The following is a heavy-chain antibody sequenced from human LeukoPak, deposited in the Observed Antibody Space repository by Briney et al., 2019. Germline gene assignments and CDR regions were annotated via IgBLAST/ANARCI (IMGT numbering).Heavy chain of an antibody. CDR3: ARDQSTSSPRRAFDI. CDR1: GGSISSSSYY. V-gene: IGHV4-39*07. J-gene: IGHJ3*02. CDR2: IYYSGST. D-gene: IGHD6-6*01. Sequence: SETLSLTRTVSGGSISSSSYYWGWIRQPPGKGLEWIGSIYYSGSTYYNPSLKSRVTISVDTSKNQFSLKLSSVTAADTAVYYCARDQSTSSPRRAFDIWGQGTMVTVSS.